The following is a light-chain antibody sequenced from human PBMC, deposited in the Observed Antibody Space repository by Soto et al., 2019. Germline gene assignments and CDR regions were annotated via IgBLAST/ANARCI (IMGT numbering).Light chain of an antibody. V-gene: IGKV1-5*03. CDR3: QQYNAYYS. CDR1: KSISSW. Sequence: IKMTQSPSIRYASVGVRVTTTCRASKSISSWLAWYQQKPGKAPKLLIYKASTLKSGVPSRFSGTGSGTEFTLTISSLQPEDFATYYCQQYNAYYSFGQGTKVDIK. J-gene: IGKJ2*03. CDR2: KAS.